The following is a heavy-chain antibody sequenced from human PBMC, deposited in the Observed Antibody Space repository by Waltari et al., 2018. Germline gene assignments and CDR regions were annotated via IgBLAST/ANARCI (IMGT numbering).Heavy chain of an antibody. V-gene: IGHV1-2*02. J-gene: IGHJ6*03. D-gene: IGHD1-1*01. CDR2: INPNSGDT. CDR3: ARDREATYNVYYYYMDV. Sequence: QVQLVQSGAEVKEPGASVTASCTASGYTFTTHHIHWMRQAPGQGLEWMGWINPNSGDTNNAQKFEGRVTMTRDTSISTAYMELSRLRSDDTAMYYCARDREATYNVYYYYMDVWGKGTTVTVSS. CDR1: GYTFTTHH.